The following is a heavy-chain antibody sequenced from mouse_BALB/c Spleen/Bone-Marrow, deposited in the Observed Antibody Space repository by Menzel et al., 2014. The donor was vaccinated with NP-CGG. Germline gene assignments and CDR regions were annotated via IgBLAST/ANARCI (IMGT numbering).Heavy chain of an antibody. V-gene: IGHV1S126*01. J-gene: IGHJ3*01. CDR3: ASPSDGNPFAY. Sequence: QVQLKESGPQLVRPGASVKISCKASGYSFTSYWMHWVKQRPGQGLGWIGMIDPSDSETRLNQKFKDKTTLTVDKSSSTAYMQLSSPTSEDSAVYYCASPSDGNPFAYWGQGTLVTVSA. CDR1: GYSFTSYW. D-gene: IGHD2-1*01. CDR2: IDPSDSET.